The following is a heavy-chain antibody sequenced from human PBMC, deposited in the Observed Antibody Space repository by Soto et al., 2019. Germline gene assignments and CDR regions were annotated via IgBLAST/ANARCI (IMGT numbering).Heavy chain of an antibody. Sequence: SETLSLTCTFSGGSISSYYWSWIRQPPGKGLEWIGYIYYSGSTNYNPSLKSRVTISVDTSKNQFSLKLSSVTAADTAVYYCERHLSILSDFDYWGQGTLVTVSS. CDR3: ERHLSILSDFDY. V-gene: IGHV4-59*08. CDR2: IYYSGST. CDR1: GGSISSYY. J-gene: IGHJ4*02. D-gene: IGHD2-21*01.